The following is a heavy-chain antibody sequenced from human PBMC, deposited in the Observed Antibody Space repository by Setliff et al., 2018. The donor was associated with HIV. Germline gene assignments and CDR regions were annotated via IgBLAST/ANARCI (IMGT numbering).Heavy chain of an antibody. D-gene: IGHD6-6*01. V-gene: IGHV3-74*03. Sequence: PGGSLRLSCAASGFTFSPYWMHWARQAPGKGLVWVSRINSDGTSTTYADSVKGRFTISRDNAKNTLYLQMNSLRAEDTAVYYCARDTGQLVYYFDSWGQGTLVTVSS. CDR2: INSDGTST. CDR3: ARDTGQLVYYFDS. CDR1: GFTFSPYW. J-gene: IGHJ4*02.